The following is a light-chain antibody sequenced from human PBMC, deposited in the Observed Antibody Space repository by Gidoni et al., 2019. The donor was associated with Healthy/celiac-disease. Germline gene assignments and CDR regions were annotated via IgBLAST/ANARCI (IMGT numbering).Light chain of an antibody. Sequence: EIVLTQSPGTLSLSPGERVALSCRASQSVSSSSLAWYQQKPGQAPRLLIYGASSRATGIPDRFSGSGSGTDFTLTISRLEPEDFAVYYCQQYGSSQTFGQGTKVEIK. CDR1: QSVSSSS. J-gene: IGKJ1*01. CDR2: GAS. V-gene: IGKV3-20*01. CDR3: QQYGSSQT.